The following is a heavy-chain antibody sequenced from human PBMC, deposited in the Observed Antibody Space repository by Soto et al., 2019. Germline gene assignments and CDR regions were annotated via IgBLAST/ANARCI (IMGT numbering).Heavy chain of an antibody. D-gene: IGHD2-15*01. CDR3: AKSAVEVVVRGATQWFDP. CDR1: GFKFNSYD. Sequence: GGSLRLSCAASGFKFNSYDMHWVRQAPGKGLEWVAVISYDGNYEYYADSVKGRFIISRDNSKNTLYLDMNSLRHDDTAVYFCAKSAVEVVVRGATQWFDPWGQGTLVTVSS. V-gene: IGHV3-30*18. J-gene: IGHJ5*02. CDR2: ISYDGNYE.